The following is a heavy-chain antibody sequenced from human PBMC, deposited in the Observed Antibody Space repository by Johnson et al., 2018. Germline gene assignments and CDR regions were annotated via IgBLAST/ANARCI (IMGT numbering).Heavy chain of an antibody. D-gene: IGHD5-18*01. J-gene: IGHJ4*02. V-gene: IGHV3-15*01. CDR1: GFTLSDAW. CDR2: IKSKSSGGTV. Sequence: EVQLVEAGGGLVKPGGSLRLSCAASGFTLSDAWMSWVRQTPGKGLEWVGHIKSKSSGGTVDYTAPVKGRFTISRDDSKNTPYVQMNILKSEDTAVYYCTTSAYTIAGFDYWGQGTLVIVSS. CDR3: TTSAYTIAGFDY.